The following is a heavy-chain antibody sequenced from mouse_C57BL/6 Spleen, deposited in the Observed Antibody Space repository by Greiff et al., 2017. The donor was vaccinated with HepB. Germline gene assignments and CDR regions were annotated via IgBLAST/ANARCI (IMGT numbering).Heavy chain of an antibody. CDR3: ARTGYWYFDV. J-gene: IGHJ1*03. V-gene: IGHV5-17*01. CDR1: GFTFSDYG. CDR2: ISSGSSTI. Sequence: EVQLVESGGGLVKPGGSLKLSCAASGFTFSDYGMHWVRQAPEKGLEWVAYISSGSSTIFYADTVKGRFTISRDNAKNTLFLQMTSLRSEDTAMYYCARTGYWYFDVWGTGTTVTVSS.